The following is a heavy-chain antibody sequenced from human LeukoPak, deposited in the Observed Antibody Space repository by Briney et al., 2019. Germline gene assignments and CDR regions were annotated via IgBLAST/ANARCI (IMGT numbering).Heavy chain of an antibody. CDR2: IYSGGST. D-gene: IGHD3-10*01. J-gene: IGHJ6*02. CDR3: ARGREILLWCGESVGGMDV. CDR1: GFTVSSNY. Sequence: GGSLRLSCAASGFTVSSNYRSWVRQAPGKGLEWVAVIYSGGSTYYAASLRGRFTISRDNSKNPLYLEMNSLRAEDTAVYYCARGREILLWCGESVGGMDVWGQGSTVTVSS. V-gene: IGHV3-66*01.